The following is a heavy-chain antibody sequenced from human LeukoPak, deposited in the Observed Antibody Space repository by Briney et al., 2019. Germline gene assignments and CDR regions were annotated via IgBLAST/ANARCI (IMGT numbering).Heavy chain of an antibody. CDR1: GGSISSSRYY. V-gene: IGHV4-39*07. Sequence: SETLSLTCTVSGGSISSSRYYWGWIRQPPGTGLEWIGSIYYTGSTYYNPSLKSRVTISVDTSKNQFSLRLSSVTAADTAVYYCARDYRLTQIQYWGQGTLVTVSS. J-gene: IGHJ1*01. CDR2: IYYTGST. CDR3: ARDYRLTQIQY. D-gene: IGHD1-26*01.